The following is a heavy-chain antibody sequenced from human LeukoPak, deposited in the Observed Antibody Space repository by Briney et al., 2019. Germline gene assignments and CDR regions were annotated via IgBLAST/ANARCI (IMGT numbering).Heavy chain of an antibody. Sequence: GASVTVSCKASGGTFSSYAISWVRQAPGQGLEWMGGTLPIFGTANYAQKFQGRVTITADQSTSTAYMELSSLRSEDTAVYYCARVDDSVVVPAAMGVRSGAYYYYGMDVWGKGTTVTVSS. V-gene: IGHV1-69*01. CDR2: TLPIFGTA. CDR1: GGTFSSYA. CDR3: ARVDDSVVVPAAMGVRSGAYYYYGMDV. D-gene: IGHD2-2*01. J-gene: IGHJ6*04.